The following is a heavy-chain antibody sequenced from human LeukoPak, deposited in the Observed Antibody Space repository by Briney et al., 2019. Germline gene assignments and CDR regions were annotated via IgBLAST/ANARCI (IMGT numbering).Heavy chain of an antibody. Sequence: SETLSLTCTVSGGSISSGDYYWSWIRQPPGKGLEWIGYIYYSGSTYYNPSLKSRVTISVDTSKNQFSLKLSSVTAADTAVYYCARSAPLGDCSSTSCYFDYWGQGTLVTVSS. V-gene: IGHV4-30-4*01. CDR3: ARSAPLGDCSSTSCYFDY. CDR2: IYYSGST. CDR1: GGSISSGDYY. J-gene: IGHJ4*02. D-gene: IGHD2-2*01.